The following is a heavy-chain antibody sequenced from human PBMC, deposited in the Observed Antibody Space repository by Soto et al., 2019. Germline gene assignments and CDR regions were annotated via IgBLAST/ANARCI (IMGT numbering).Heavy chain of an antibody. D-gene: IGHD6-13*01. CDR1: GGSISSSSYY. V-gene: IGHV4-39*01. J-gene: IGHJ4*02. CDR2: IYYSGST. CDR3: ARPGYSSSQVHWDY. Sequence: SETLSLTCTVSGGSISSSSYYWGWIRQPPGKGLEWIGSIYYSGSTYYNPSLKSRVTISVDTSKNQFSLKLSSVTAADTAVYYCARPGYSSSQVHWDYWGQGTLVTVSS.